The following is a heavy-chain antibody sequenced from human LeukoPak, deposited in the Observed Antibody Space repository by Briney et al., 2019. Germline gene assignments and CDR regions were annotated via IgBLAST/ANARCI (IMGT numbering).Heavy chain of an antibody. D-gene: IGHD2-15*01. V-gene: IGHV3-23*01. CDR2: ISAGGGST. CDR3: ASRYCSGDSCSQFYYY. J-gene: IGHJ4*02. CDR1: GFTFSNYV. Sequence: GGSLRLSCAASGFTFSNYVMSWVRQAPGKGLEWVSAISAGGGSTYYADSVKGRFTISRDNSKNTLYLQMNSLRAEDTAVYYCASRYCSGDSCSQFYYYWGQGTLVTVSP.